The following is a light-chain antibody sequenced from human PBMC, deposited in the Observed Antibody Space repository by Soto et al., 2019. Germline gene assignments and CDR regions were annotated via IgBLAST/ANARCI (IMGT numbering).Light chain of an antibody. Sequence: EIVWTQSTASLSLSPGTRATLSCSASQSVSSYLAWYQQKPGQAPRLLIYDASNRATGIPARFSGSGSGTDFTLTISSLEPEDFAVYYCQQRSNWPPAFGQGTRLEI. J-gene: IGKJ5*01. CDR2: DAS. V-gene: IGKV3-11*01. CDR3: QQRSNWPPA. CDR1: QSVSSY.